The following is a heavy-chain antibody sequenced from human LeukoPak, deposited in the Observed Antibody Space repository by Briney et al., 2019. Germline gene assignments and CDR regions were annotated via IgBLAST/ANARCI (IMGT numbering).Heavy chain of an antibody. V-gene: IGHV3-74*01. CDR1: GFTFSNYW. CDR2: INHDGSST. CDR3: VRDWGYDSSGYWQKYFDT. D-gene: IGHD3-22*01. J-gene: IGHJ4*02. Sequence: PGGSLRLSCAASGFTFSNYWMHWVRQVPGKGLVWVSRINHDGSSTNYADSVKGRFTISRDNAKNTLYLQMNSLRAENTAVYYCVRDWGYDSSGYWQKYFDTWGQGTLVTVSS.